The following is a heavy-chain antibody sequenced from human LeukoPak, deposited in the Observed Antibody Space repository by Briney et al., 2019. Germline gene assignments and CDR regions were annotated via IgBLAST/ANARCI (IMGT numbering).Heavy chain of an antibody. CDR2: IKQDGSEK. CDR1: ELTFSSYW. V-gene: IGHV3-7*04. J-gene: IGHJ4*02. D-gene: IGHD3-10*01. Sequence: PGGSLRLSCVASELTFSSYWMTWVRQAPGKGLEWVANIKQDGSEKFYVDSVKGRFTISRDNAKNSLYLQMYSLRAEDTAVYSCARVSYYGSGSAYYFDYWGQGTLVTVSS. CDR3: ARVSYYGSGSAYYFDY.